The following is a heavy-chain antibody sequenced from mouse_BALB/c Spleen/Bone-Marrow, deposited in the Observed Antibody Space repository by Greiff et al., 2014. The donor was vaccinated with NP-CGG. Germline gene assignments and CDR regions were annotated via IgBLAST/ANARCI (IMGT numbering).Heavy chain of an antibody. CDR3: ARRDGNYACFAY. V-gene: IGHV1-54*03. CDR2: INPGSGGT. Sequence: VQVVESGAELVRPGTSVKVSCKASGYAFTNYLIEWVKQRPGQGLEWIGVINPGSGGTNYNEKFKGKATLTADKSSSTAYMQLSSLTSDDSAVYFCARRDGNYACFAYWGQGTLVTVSA. D-gene: IGHD2-1*01. J-gene: IGHJ3*01. CDR1: GYAFTNYL.